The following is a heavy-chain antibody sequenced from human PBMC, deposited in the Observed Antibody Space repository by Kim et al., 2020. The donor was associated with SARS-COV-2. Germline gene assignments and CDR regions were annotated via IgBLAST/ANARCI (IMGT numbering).Heavy chain of an antibody. D-gene: IGHD3-3*01. CDR3: ARAPITIFGVVTPGYYYMDV. CDR1: GGTFSSYA. J-gene: IGHJ6*03. V-gene: IGHV1-69*04. CDR2: FIPILGIA. Sequence: SVKVSCKASGGTFSSYAISWVRQAPGQGLEWMGRFIPILGIANYAQKFQGRVTITADKSTSTAYMELSSLRSEDTAVYYCARAPITIFGVVTPGYYYMDVWGKGTTVTVSS.